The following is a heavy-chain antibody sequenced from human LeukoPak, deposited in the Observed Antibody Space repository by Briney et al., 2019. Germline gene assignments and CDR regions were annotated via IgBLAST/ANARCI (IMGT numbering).Heavy chain of an antibody. V-gene: IGHV1-18*01. CDR2: ISAYNGNT. CDR1: CFTFTSYG. Sequence: ASVKDSCKASCFTFTSYGISRVRQAPGQGLEWMGWISAYNGNTNYAQKLQGRVTMTTDTSMCTAHMELRSRRSDDTAGHSGVTYSFDYWGQGTLVTVSS. CDR3: VTYSFDY. D-gene: IGHD3-16*01. J-gene: IGHJ4*02.